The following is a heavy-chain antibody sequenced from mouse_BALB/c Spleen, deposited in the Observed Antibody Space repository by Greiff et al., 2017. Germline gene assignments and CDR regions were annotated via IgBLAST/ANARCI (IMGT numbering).Heavy chain of an antibody. CDR1: GFTFSSFG. Sequence: VQLKESGGGLVQPGGSRKLSCAASGFTFSSFGMHWVRQAPEKGLEWVAYISSGSSTIYYADTVKGRFTISRDNPKNTLFLQMTSLRSEDTAMYYCARQHGYYAMDYWGQGTSVTVSS. CDR3: ARQHGYYAMDY. J-gene: IGHJ4*01. CDR2: ISSGSSTI. V-gene: IGHV5-17*02.